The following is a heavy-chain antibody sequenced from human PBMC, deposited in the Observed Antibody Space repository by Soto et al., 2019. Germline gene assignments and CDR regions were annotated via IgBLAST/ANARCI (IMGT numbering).Heavy chain of an antibody. V-gene: IGHV3-9*01. CDR2: ISWHGDSI. CDR1: GFTFDDYA. Sequence: SLRLSCAASGFTFDDYAMHWVRQTPGKGLEWVSGISWHGDSIGYADSVKGRFIISRDNAKGFVHLQMNSLRPKDTALYYCAKDIDPAVAGGGFDFWGQGALVTVSS. J-gene: IGHJ4*02. CDR3: AKDIDPAVAGGGFDF. D-gene: IGHD6-19*01.